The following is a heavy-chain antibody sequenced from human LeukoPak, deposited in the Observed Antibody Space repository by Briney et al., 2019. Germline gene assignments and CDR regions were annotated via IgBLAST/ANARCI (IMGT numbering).Heavy chain of an antibody. CDR2: IWYDGSNK. J-gene: IGHJ5*02. CDR3: AKDHRDLLLTNWFDP. V-gene: IGHV3-33*06. Sequence: PGGSLRLSCAASGFTFSSYGMHWVRQAPGKGLEWVAVIWYDGSNKDYADSVKGRFTISRDNSKNTLYLQMNSLRAEDTAVYYCAKDHRDLLLTNWFDPWGQGTLV. CDR1: GFTFSSYG. D-gene: IGHD2-15*01.